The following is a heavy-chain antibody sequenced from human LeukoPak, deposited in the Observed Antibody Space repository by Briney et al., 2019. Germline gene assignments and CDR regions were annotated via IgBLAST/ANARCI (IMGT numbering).Heavy chain of an antibody. CDR3: ARSKSGYTYYYYMDV. V-gene: IGHV1-69*05. CDR2: IIPIFGTA. J-gene: IGHJ6*03. CDR1: GGTFSSYA. Sequence: ASVEVSCKASGGTFSSYAISWVRQAPGQGLEWMGGIIPIFGTANYAQKFQGRVTITTDESTSTAYMELSSLRSEDTAVYYCARSKSGYTYYYYMDVWGKGTTVTVSS. D-gene: IGHD3-3*01.